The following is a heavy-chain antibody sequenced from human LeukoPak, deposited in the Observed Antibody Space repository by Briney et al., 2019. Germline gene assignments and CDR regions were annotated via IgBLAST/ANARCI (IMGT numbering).Heavy chain of an antibody. V-gene: IGHV3-21*04. CDR3: AIGPRQKRGLSTY. CDR2: INSESSHI. Sequence: GGSLRLSCAASGFTFSTSAMNWVRQVPGKGLEWVSSINSESSHIYYAASVRGRFTISRDNARNSVSLQMDSLRAEDTAMYYCAIGPRQKRGLSTYWGHGTLVTVSS. J-gene: IGHJ4*01. CDR1: GFTFSTSA. D-gene: IGHD3/OR15-3a*01.